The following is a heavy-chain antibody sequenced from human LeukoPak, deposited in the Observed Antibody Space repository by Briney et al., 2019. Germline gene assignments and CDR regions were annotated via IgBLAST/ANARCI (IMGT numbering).Heavy chain of an antibody. D-gene: IGHD6-13*01. Sequence: PGGSLRLSCAASGFTFSSYAMSWVRQAPGKGLEWVSAISGSGGSTYYADSVKGRFTISRDNSENTLYLQINSLRAEDTAVYYCARRNAWNAAGTAPYYYYGMDVWGKGTTITVSS. CDR2: ISGSGGST. J-gene: IGHJ6*04. CDR1: GFTFSSYA. V-gene: IGHV3-23*01. CDR3: ARRNAWNAAGTAPYYYYGMDV.